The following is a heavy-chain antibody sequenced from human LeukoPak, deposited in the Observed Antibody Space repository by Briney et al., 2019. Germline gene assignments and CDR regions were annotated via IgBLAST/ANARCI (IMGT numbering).Heavy chain of an antibody. CDR2: ISGSGGST. V-gene: IGHV3-23*01. Sequence: GGTLRLSCAASGFTFSSYGMSWVRQAPGKGLEWVSAISGSGGSTYYADSVKGRFTISRDNSENTLYLQMNSLRAEDTAVYYCAKVSRSSGLDWGQGTRVTVSS. D-gene: IGHD6-19*01. J-gene: IGHJ4*02. CDR3: AKVSRSSGLD. CDR1: GFTFSSYG.